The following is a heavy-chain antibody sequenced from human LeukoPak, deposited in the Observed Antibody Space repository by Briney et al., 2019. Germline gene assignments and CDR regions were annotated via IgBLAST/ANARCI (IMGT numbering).Heavy chain of an antibody. D-gene: IGHD3-10*01. CDR2: ISGSGGST. CDR1: GFTFINYW. Sequence: GGSLRLSCAASGFTFINYWMSWVRQAPGKGLEWVSAISGSGGSTYYADSVKGRFTISRDNAKNSLYLQMNSLRAEDTAVYYCARDLYYYGSRRIGYFDYWGQGTLVTVSS. V-gene: IGHV3-23*01. CDR3: ARDLYYYGSRRIGYFDY. J-gene: IGHJ4*02.